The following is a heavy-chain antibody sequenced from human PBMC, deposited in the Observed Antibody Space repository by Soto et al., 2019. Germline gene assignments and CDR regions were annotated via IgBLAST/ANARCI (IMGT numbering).Heavy chain of an antibody. CDR1: GRTFTSDN. Sequence: QVQLVHSGPEVKKSGSSAKVSCKLSGRTFTSDNISWLRLAPGQGLEWMGRIVPILGTGNYAQKFQGRVTITEDRSTNTGYMELSSLTSEDTAIYYCARVGGSYSLVTFPFYYMDVWGNGTTVTVSS. CDR2: IVPILGTG. D-gene: IGHD2-21*02. V-gene: IGHV1-69*08. J-gene: IGHJ6*03. CDR3: ARVGGSYSLVTFPFYYMDV.